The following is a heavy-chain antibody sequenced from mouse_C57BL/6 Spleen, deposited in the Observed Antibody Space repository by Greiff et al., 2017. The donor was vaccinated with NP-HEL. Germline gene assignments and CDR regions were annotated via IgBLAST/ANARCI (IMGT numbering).Heavy chain of an antibody. CDR3: TFTTVVARYFDV. CDR1: GFNITDDY. Sequence: VQLQQSGAELVRPGASVKLSCTASGFNITDDYMHWVKQRPEQGLEWIGWIDPENGDTEYASKFQGKATITADTSSNTAYLQLSSLTSEDTAVYYCTFTTVVARYFDVWGTGTTVTVSS. D-gene: IGHD1-1*01. J-gene: IGHJ1*03. V-gene: IGHV14-4*01. CDR2: IDPENGDT.